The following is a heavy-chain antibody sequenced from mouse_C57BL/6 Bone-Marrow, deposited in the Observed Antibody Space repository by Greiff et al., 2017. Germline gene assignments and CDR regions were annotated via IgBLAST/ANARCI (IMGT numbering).Heavy chain of an antibody. Sequence: VQLQQSGAELVKPGASVKISCKASGYAFSSYWMNWVKQRPGKGLEWIGQIYPGDGDTNYNGKFKGKATLTADKSSSTAYMQLSSLTSEDAAVYLCARSEVYYSNHQAWFAYWGQGTLVTVSA. D-gene: IGHD2-5*01. CDR1: GYAFSSYW. CDR2: IYPGDGDT. J-gene: IGHJ3*01. V-gene: IGHV1-80*01. CDR3: ARSEVYYSNHQAWFAY.